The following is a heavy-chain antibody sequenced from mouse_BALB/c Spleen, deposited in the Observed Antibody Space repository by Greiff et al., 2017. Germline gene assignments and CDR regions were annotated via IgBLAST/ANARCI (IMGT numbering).Heavy chain of an antibody. J-gene: IGHJ2*01. Sequence: EVHLVESGTVLARPGASVKMSCKASGYSFTSYWMHWVKQRPGQGLEWIGAIYPGNSDTSYNQKFKGKAKLTAVTSASTAYMELSSLTNEDSAVYYCTRSAYYGNLPFDDWGQGTTLTVSS. V-gene: IGHV1-5*01. D-gene: IGHD2-10*01. CDR2: IYPGNSDT. CDR3: TRSAYYGNLPFDD. CDR1: GYSFTSYW.